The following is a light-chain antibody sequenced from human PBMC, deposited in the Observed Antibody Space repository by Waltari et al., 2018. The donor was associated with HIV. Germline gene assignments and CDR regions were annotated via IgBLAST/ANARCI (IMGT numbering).Light chain of an antibody. V-gene: IGLV1-51*01. J-gene: IGLJ2*01. CDR3: GTWDSSLSAVL. CDR2: DNN. CDR1: RTNIGNNY. Sequence: QSVLTQPPSVSAAPGQTVTISCSGSRTNIGNNYVSWYQQLPGTAPKVVIYDNNQRPSGIPDRFSGSKSGTSATLGITGLQTGDEADYYCGTWDSSLSAVLFGGGTKLTVL.